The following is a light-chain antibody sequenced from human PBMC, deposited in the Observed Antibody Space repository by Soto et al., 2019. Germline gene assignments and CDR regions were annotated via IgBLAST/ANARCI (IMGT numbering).Light chain of an antibody. CDR3: QQYNSAPQT. V-gene: IGKV4-1*01. CDR1: QSVLYRSNNHNY. J-gene: IGKJ1*01. Sequence: DIVMPQSPDSLAVSLGERATIHCKSSQSVLYRSNNHNYLAWYQQKPGQPPRLLIYWASTRESGVPDRFSGSGSGTDFTLTISSLQAEDVAVYYCQQYNSAPQTFGQGTKVDI. CDR2: WAS.